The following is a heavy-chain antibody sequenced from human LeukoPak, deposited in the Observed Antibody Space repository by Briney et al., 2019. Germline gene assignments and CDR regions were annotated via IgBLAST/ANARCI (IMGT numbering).Heavy chain of an antibody. D-gene: IGHD2-2*01. CDR2: INPNDGDT. CDR1: GYTFTDYY. Sequence: ASVKVSCKASGYTFTDYYMHWVRQAPGQGFEWMGWINPNDGDTNYAQKFQGRVTMTRDTSITTAHMEVSRLRSDDTAVYYCARANFLYCSSTTCLFDYWGQGTLVTVSS. V-gene: IGHV1-2*02. CDR3: ARANFLYCSSTTCLFDY. J-gene: IGHJ4*02.